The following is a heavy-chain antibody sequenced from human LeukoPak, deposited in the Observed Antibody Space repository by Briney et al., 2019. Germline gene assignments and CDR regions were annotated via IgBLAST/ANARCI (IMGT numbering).Heavy chain of an antibody. CDR1: GGPISSGNYY. V-gene: IGHV4-61*02. D-gene: IGHD2-15*01. Sequence: SETLSLTCTVSGGPISSGNYYWSWIRQPAGKGLEWIGRIYTSGSTNYNPSLKGRVTISVDTSKNQFSLKLSSVTAADTAVYYCARGGSGYFDYWGQGTLVTVSS. J-gene: IGHJ4*02. CDR2: IYTSGST. CDR3: ARGGSGYFDY.